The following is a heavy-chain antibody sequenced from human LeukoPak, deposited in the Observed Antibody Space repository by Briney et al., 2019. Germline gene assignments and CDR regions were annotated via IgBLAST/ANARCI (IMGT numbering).Heavy chain of an antibody. V-gene: IGHV3-9*01. Sequence: GGSLRLSCAASGFTFSSYWMHWVRQAPGKGLEWVPGISWNSGSIGYADSVKGRFTISRDNAKNSLYLQMNSLRGEDTALYYCAKATGPFYYYAMDVWGQGTTVTVSS. CDR1: GFTFSSYW. J-gene: IGHJ6*02. CDR2: ISWNSGSI. CDR3: AKATGPFYYYAMDV. D-gene: IGHD1-14*01.